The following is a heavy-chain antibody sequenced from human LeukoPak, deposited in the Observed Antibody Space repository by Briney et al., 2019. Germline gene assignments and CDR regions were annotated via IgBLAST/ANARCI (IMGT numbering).Heavy chain of an antibody. D-gene: IGHD2-21*01. CDR3: ARLQSSGLVWSVY. Sequence: ASETLSLTCTVSGGSISSSSYYWGWIRQPPGKGLEWIGSIYYSGSTYYNPSLKTRVTISVDTSKNQFSLKLSSVTAAGTAVYYCARLQSSGLVWSVYWGQGTLVTVSS. CDR1: GGSISSSSYY. V-gene: IGHV4-39*01. J-gene: IGHJ4*02. CDR2: IYYSGST.